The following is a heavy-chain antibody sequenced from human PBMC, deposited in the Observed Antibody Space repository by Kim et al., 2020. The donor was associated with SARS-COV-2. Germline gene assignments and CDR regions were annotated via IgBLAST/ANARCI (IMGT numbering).Heavy chain of an antibody. Sequence: TTYAQKLQGRATMTTDTSTSPAYMELSSLRSDDTAVYYCARDYGEGGSDYWGQGTLVTVSS. V-gene: IGHV1-18*01. D-gene: IGHD4-17*01. CDR3: ARDYGEGGSDY. CDR2: T. J-gene: IGHJ4*02.